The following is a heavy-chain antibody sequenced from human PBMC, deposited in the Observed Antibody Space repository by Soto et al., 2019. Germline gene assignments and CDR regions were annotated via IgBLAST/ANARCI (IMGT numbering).Heavy chain of an antibody. V-gene: IGHV6-1*01. D-gene: IGHD4-17*01. Sequence: SQTLSLTCAISGDSVSSNSAAWNWIRQSPSRGLEWLGRTYYRSKWYNDYAVSVKSRITISPDTSKNQFSLQLNSVTPEDTAVYYCARDLTTVTYYYYYYGMDVWGQGTTVTVSS. J-gene: IGHJ6*02. CDR1: GDSVSSNSAA. CDR3: ARDLTTVTYYYYYYGMDV. CDR2: TYYRSKWYN.